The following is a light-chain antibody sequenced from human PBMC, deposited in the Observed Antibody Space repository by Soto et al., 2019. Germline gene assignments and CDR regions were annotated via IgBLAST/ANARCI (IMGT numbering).Light chain of an antibody. CDR3: QSFDSHVLGLL. CDR2: SNA. J-gene: IGLJ2*01. Sequence: QAVVTQPPSVTGAPGQRVTISCSGSNSSIGAGHHVNWYQQFPGSAPKLLIYSNAARPSGVPDRFSGSKSGTSASLAITGLQAEDEADYYCQSFDSHVLGLLFGVGTKLTAL. V-gene: IGLV1-40*01. CDR1: NSSIGAGHH.